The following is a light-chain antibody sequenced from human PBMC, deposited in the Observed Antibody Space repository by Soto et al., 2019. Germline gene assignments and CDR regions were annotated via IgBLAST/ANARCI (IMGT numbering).Light chain of an antibody. CDR3: QHYNSYSEA. V-gene: IGKV1-5*03. CDR2: KAS. J-gene: IGKJ1*01. CDR1: QTISSW. Sequence: IRLTQSPSSLSVSVGDRVTITCRASQTISSWLAWYQQKQGKAPKLLIYKASTLKSGVPSRLRGSGYGTEFTITISSLQTDDFATYYCQHYNSYSEAFGQGTKVDI.